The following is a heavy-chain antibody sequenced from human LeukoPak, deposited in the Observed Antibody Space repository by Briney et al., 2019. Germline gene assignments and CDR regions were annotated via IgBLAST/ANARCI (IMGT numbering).Heavy chain of an antibody. D-gene: IGHD3-10*01. CDR2: INPNSGGT. CDR3: ARDFGPYYGSGSRDY. V-gene: IGHV1-2*06. Sequence: ASVKVSCKASGYTFTSYGISWVRQAPGQGLEWMGRINPNSGGTNYAQKFQGRVTMTRDTSISTAYMELSRLRSDDTAVYYCARDFGPYYGSGSRDYWGQGTLVTVSS. CDR1: GYTFTSYG. J-gene: IGHJ4*02.